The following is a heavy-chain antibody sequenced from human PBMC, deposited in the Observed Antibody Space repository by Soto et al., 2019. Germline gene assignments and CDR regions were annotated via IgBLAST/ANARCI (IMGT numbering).Heavy chain of an antibody. CDR1: GDSVSSNSAG. D-gene: IGHD3-3*01. Sequence: SQTLSLTCDISGDSVSSNSAGWNWIRQTPSRGLEWLGRTYYRSKWYNDYAVSVKSRITINPDTSKNQFSLQLNSVTPEDTAVYYCARVSGTIFGVVTAYYYYYMDVWGKGTTVTVSS. CDR2: TYYRSKWYN. V-gene: IGHV6-1*01. J-gene: IGHJ6*03. CDR3: ARVSGTIFGVVTAYYYYYMDV.